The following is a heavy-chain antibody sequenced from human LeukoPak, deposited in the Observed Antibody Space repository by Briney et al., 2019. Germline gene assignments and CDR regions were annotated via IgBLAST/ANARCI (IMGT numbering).Heavy chain of an antibody. Sequence: PGGSLRLSCAASGFTFSSYWMHWVRQAPGKGLVWVSRINSDGSSTSYADSVKGRFTISRDNAKNSLYLQMNSLRAEDTAVYYCARDGYYYDSSGYYHPFGYWGQGTLVTVSS. D-gene: IGHD3-22*01. CDR1: GFTFSSYW. V-gene: IGHV3-74*01. J-gene: IGHJ4*02. CDR3: ARDGYYYDSSGYYHPFGY. CDR2: INSDGSST.